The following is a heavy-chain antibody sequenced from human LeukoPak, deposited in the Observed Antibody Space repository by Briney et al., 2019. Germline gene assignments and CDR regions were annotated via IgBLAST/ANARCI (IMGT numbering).Heavy chain of an antibody. CDR3: VKDRPCETCMPMDA. D-gene: IGHD2-2*01. V-gene: IGHV3-23*01. CDR2: LGRSGEYK. Sequence: GGSLRLPCAASGFTFSSYSMNWVRQAPGKGLEWVAGLGRSGEYKYYADSVKGRFTISRDNSKDTVSLQMSSLRAEDSAIYFCVKDRPCETCMPMDAWGQGTTVTVSS. CDR1: GFTFSSYS. J-gene: IGHJ6*02.